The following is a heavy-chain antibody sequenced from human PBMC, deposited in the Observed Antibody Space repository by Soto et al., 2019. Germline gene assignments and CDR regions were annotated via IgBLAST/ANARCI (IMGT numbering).Heavy chain of an antibody. V-gene: IGHV1-24*01. CDR3: ATAVDTAMVYYYGMDV. D-gene: IGHD5-18*01. CDR2: FDPEDGET. CDR1: GYTLTELS. J-gene: IGHJ6*02. Sequence: ASVKVSCKVSGYTLTELSMHWVRQAPGKGLEWMGGFDPEDGETIYAQKFQGRVTMTEDTSTDTAYMELSSLRSEDTAVYYCATAVDTAMVYYYGMDVWGQGTTVTVSS.